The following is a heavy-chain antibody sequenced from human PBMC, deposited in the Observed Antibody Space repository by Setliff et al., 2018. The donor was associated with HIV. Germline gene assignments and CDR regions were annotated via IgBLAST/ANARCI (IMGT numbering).Heavy chain of an antibody. V-gene: IGHV3-23*01. Sequence: GGSLRLSCAASGFTISDYSMSWVRQVPGKGLEWVSAIDPSGSRIFYSDSVKGRFTVSRDNSKSTVYLQMNSLRAEDTAVYYCAKDHYDSSGYYPRAPDDAFDIWGQGTMVTVSS. CDR2: IDPSGSRI. CDR1: GFTISDYS. D-gene: IGHD3-22*01. J-gene: IGHJ3*02. CDR3: AKDHYDSSGYYPRAPDDAFDI.